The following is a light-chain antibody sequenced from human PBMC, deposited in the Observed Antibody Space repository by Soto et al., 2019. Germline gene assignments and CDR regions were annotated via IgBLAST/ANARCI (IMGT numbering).Light chain of an antibody. CDR3: QQANNFPLT. CDR2: AAS. V-gene: IGKV1-12*01. Sequence: DLQMTQSPSSVSASVGDRVTITCRASQGISSWLAWYQQKPGKAPHLLIYAASSLQSGVSSRFRGTISGTDFTLTISSLQPEDSATYYCQQANNFPLTFGGGTKVEIK. J-gene: IGKJ4*01. CDR1: QGISSW.